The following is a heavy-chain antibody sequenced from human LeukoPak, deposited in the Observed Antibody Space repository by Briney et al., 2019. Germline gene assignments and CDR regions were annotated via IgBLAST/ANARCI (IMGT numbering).Heavy chain of an antibody. V-gene: IGHV3-11*01. CDR1: GFTFSDYY. J-gene: IGHJ4*02. CDR2: ISSSGSAI. D-gene: IGHD5-18*01. Sequence: GGSLRLSCAASGFTFSDYYMSWIRQAPGKRLEWVSYISSSGSAIYFADSVKGRFTISRDNAKNSLYLQMNSLRAEDMALYYCAKGGTAMVTGYFDYWGQGTLVTVSS. CDR3: AKGGTAMVTGYFDY.